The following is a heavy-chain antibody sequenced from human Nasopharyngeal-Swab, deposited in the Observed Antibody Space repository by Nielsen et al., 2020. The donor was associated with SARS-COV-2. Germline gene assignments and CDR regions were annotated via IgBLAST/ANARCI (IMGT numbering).Heavy chain of an antibody. Sequence: WVRQAPGQGPEWMGWTNPNSGNTGYAQKFQGRVTITRNTSISTAYMELSSLRSEDTAVYYCALPSAAYYYYGMDVWGQGTTVTVSS. D-gene: IGHD2-2*01. V-gene: IGHV1-8*03. CDR3: ALPSAAYYYYGMDV. J-gene: IGHJ6*02. CDR2: TNPNSGNT.